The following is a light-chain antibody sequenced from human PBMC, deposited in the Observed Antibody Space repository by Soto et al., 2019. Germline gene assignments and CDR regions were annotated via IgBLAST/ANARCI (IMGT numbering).Light chain of an antibody. J-gene: IGLJ2*01. V-gene: IGLV2-14*01. CDR1: SSDVGGYNY. CDR3: NSYTSSATVV. CDR2: DVT. Sequence: QSALTQPASVTGSPGQSITISCTGTSSDVGGYNYVSWFQQHPGKAPKLMIYDVTHRPSGVSNRFSGSKSGNTASLTISGLQAEDEADYYCNSYTSSATVVFGGGTQLTVL.